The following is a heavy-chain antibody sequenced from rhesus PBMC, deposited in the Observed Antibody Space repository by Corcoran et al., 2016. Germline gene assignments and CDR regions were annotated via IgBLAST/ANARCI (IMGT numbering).Heavy chain of an antibody. Sequence: QVHLQESCPGLGTPSETLSLTCAVSGRSIRSTNSVSWIRQSPGKGLEWIGYIYGGSGSTSYNPSLKSRVTISTDTSKNQFSLKLSSVTAADTAVYYCARRLATVTLSYFDYWGQGVLVTVSS. CDR1: GRSIRSTNS. CDR2: IYGGSGST. J-gene: IGHJ4*01. D-gene: IGHD5-36*02. CDR3: ARRLATVTLSYFDY. V-gene: IGHV4S7*01.